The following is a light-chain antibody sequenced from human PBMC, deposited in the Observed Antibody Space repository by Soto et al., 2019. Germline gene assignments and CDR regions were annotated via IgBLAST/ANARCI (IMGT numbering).Light chain of an antibody. CDR3: SSYAGSTLYV. CDR2: EVS. CDR1: SSDVGGYNY. J-gene: IGLJ1*01. Sequence: QSALTQPPSASGSPGQSVTISCTGTSSDVGGYNYVSWHQQHPGKAPKLMIYEVSKRPSGVPDRFSGSKSGNTASLTVSGLQAEDEADYYCSSYAGSTLYVFGTGTKFTVL. V-gene: IGLV2-8*01.